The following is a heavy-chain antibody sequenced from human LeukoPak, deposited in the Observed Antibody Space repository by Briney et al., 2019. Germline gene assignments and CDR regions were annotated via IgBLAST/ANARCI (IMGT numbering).Heavy chain of an antibody. CDR3: AKDSGGWYFFDY. V-gene: IGHV3-11*01. Sequence: GGSLRLSCADSGLTFSDYYMNWIRQAPGKGLEWVSYIGSSGSTIYYADSVKGRFTISRDNAKKSLYLQMNSLRAEDTAVYYCAKDSGGWYFFDYWGQGTLVTVSS. J-gene: IGHJ4*02. CDR1: GLTFSDYY. D-gene: IGHD6-19*01. CDR2: IGSSGSTI.